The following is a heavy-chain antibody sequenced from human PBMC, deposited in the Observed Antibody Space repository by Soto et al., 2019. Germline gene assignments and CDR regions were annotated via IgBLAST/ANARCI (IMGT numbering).Heavy chain of an antibody. Sequence: GSVKVSCKASGYTFTGYYMHWVRQAPGQGLEWMGWINPNSGGTNYAQKFQGRVTMTRDTSISTAYMELSRLRSDDTAVYYCANLEYSSSSNDYWGQGTLVTVSS. CDR3: ANLEYSSSSNDY. V-gene: IGHV1-2*02. D-gene: IGHD6-6*01. CDR1: GYTFTGYY. CDR2: INPNSGGT. J-gene: IGHJ4*02.